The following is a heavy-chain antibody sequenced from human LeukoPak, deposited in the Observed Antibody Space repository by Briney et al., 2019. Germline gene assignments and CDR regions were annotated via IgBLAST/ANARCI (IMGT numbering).Heavy chain of an antibody. Sequence: WASVKVSCKASGYTFTSYGISWVRQAPGQGLEWMGWISAYNGNTNYAQKLQGRVTMTRDTSISTAYMELSRLRSDDTAVYYCARAPITITMVRGVIIMGLDYWGQGTLVTVSS. CDR2: ISAYNGNT. D-gene: IGHD3-10*01. CDR3: ARAPITITMVRGVIIMGLDY. J-gene: IGHJ4*02. CDR1: GYTFTSYG. V-gene: IGHV1-18*01.